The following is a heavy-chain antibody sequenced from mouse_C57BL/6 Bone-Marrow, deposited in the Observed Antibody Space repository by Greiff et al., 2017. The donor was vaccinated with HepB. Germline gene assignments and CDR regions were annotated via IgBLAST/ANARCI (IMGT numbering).Heavy chain of an antibody. CDR2: ISSGGDYI. CDR3: TREHYGSPFAY. D-gene: IGHD1-1*01. Sequence: EVKLMESGEGLVKPGGSLKLSCAASGFTFSSYAMSWVRQTPEKRLEWVAYISSGGDYIYYADTVKGRFTISRDNARNTLYLQMSSLKSEDTAMYYCTREHYGSPFAYWGQGTLVTVSA. V-gene: IGHV5-9-1*02. CDR1: GFTFSSYA. J-gene: IGHJ3*01.